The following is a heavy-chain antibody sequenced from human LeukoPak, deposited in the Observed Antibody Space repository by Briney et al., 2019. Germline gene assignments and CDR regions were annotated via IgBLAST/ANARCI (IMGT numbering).Heavy chain of an antibody. J-gene: IGHJ4*02. CDR3: ARGGGSYRTLGY. CDR2: INSDGSST. V-gene: IGHV3-74*01. Sequence: GGSLRLSCAASGFTFSSYWMHWVRQAPGKGLVWVSRINSDGSSTSYADSVKGRFTISRDNAKNTLYLQMNSLRAEDTAVYYCARGGGSYRTLGYWGQGTLVTVSS. CDR1: GFTFSSYW. D-gene: IGHD2-15*01.